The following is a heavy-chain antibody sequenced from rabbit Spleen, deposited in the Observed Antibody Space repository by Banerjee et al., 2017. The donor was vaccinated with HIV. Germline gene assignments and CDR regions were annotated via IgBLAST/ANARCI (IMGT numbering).Heavy chain of an antibody. D-gene: IGHD1-1*01. Sequence: QEQLEESGGGLVKPEGSLTLTCKASGFTISTSAYMCWVRQAPGKGLEWIACIGTSSGFTYYASWAKGRFTISKTSSTTVTLQMTRLTAADTATYFCARDTSSSFSSYGMDLWGPGTLVTVS. CDR1: GFTISTSAY. V-gene: IGHV1S45*01. CDR3: ARDTSSSFSSYGMDL. CDR2: IGTSSGFT. J-gene: IGHJ6*01.